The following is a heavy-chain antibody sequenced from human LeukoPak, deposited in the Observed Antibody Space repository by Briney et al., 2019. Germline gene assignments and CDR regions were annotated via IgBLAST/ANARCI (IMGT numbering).Heavy chain of an antibody. Sequence: GGSLRLSCAASGFTFSSYGMHWVRQAPGKGLEWVAVIWYDGSNKYYADSVKGRFTISRDNSKNTLYLQMNSLRAEDTAVYYCARETRGYSSSWYVGYFDYWGQGTPVTVSS. CDR3: ARETRGYSSSWYVGYFDY. CDR2: IWYDGSNK. J-gene: IGHJ4*02. D-gene: IGHD6-13*01. CDR1: GFTFSSYG. V-gene: IGHV3-33*01.